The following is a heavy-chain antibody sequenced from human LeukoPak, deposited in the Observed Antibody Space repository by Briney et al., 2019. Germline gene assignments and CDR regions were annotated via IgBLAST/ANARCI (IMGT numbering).Heavy chain of an antibody. V-gene: IGHV3-23*01. CDR3: TREHYYYDTTGYRSDAFDI. J-gene: IGHJ3*02. Sequence: GGSLRLSCAASGFPFSSYAMSWVRQAPGKGLEWVSTISGSGDSTYSADSVRGRFTISRDSSKNTLFLQMNSLRAEDTALYYCTREHYYYDTTGYRSDAFDIWGQGTMVTVSS. D-gene: IGHD3-22*01. CDR1: GFPFSSYA. CDR2: ISGSGDST.